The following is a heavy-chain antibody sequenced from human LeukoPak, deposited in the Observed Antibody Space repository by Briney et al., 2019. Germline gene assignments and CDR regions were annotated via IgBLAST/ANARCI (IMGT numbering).Heavy chain of an antibody. D-gene: IGHD3-10*01. V-gene: IGHV4-30-2*01. J-gene: IGHJ5*02. CDR3: ARVGDGSGVGYNWFDP. Sequence: SETLSLTCAVSGGSISSGGYSWSWIRQPPGKGLEWIGYIYHSGSTYYNPSLKSRVTISVDRSKNQFSLKLSSVTAADTAVYYCARVGDGSGVGYNWFDPWGQGTLVTVSS. CDR1: GGSISSGGYS. CDR2: IYHSGST.